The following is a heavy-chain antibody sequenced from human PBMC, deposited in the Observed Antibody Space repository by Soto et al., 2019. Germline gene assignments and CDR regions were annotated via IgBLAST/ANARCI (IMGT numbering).Heavy chain of an antibody. CDR3: GRDSYSNVND. Sequence: GGSLRLSCAASGFTFSNYWMHWVRQAPGKGLVWVSRIRGDGTRTTYADSVKGRFTISRDNAKNTLYLQMNSLRADDTAVYYCGRDSYSNVNDWGLGTLVTVSS. J-gene: IGHJ4*02. CDR2: IRGDGTRT. V-gene: IGHV3-74*01. CDR1: GFTFSNYW. D-gene: IGHD4-4*01.